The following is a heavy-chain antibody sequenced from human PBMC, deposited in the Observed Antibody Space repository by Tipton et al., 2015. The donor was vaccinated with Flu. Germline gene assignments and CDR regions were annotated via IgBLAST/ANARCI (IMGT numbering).Heavy chain of an antibody. D-gene: IGHD3-9*01. Sequence: TLSLTCTVSGASVASSHWTWIRQPPGRGLESLGYVHYSGFISDTPSLKSRVTMSVDTAANEVSLKLTSVTAADTAVYYCARGNPRYHEILTGYYPFDSWGQGTPVTVSS. J-gene: IGHJ4*02. CDR3: ARGNPRYHEILTGYYPFDS. CDR1: GASVASSH. V-gene: IGHV4-59*02. CDR2: VHYSGFI.